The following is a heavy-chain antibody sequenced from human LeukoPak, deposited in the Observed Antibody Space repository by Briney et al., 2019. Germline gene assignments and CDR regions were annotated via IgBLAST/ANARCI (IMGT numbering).Heavy chain of an antibody. CDR2: ISSSGSTI. CDR3: ARDVRGIYGAAHYFDY. CDR1: GFTFSSYE. J-gene: IGHJ4*02. D-gene: IGHD3-3*02. V-gene: IGHV3-48*03. Sequence: PGRSLRLSCAASGFTFSSYEMNWVRQAPGKGLEWVSYISSSGSTIYYADSVKGRFTISRDNAKNSLYLQMNSLRAEDTAVYYCARDVRGIYGAAHYFDYWGQGTLVTVSS.